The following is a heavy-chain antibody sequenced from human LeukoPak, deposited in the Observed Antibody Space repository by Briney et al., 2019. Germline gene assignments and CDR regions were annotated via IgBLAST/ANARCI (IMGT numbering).Heavy chain of an antibody. V-gene: IGHV4-34*01. CDR2: INDSGST. Sequence: SETLSLTCAVYGGSLSSYYWSWIRQPPGKGLERIGEINDSGSTNYSPSLKSRVSISLDTSKNQFSLKLRSVTAADTAIYYCARRMYDIGWVLDYWGQGALVTVSS. CDR1: GGSLSSYY. D-gene: IGHD6-19*01. CDR3: ARRMYDIGWVLDY. J-gene: IGHJ4*02.